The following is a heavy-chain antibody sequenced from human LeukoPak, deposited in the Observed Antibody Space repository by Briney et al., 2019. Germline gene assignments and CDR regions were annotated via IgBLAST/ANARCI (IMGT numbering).Heavy chain of an antibody. CDR1: GVTRSIPW. CDR3: ARERIDCSSTSCYGGGSDY. CDR2: TNTDGRST. V-gene: IGHV3-74*01. Sequence: PVGSLRDSSASPGVTRSIPWTCTVSQAPGKRLVCVSRTNTDGRSTSYADSVKGRFTISRDNAKNTLQLQINRLRAEDTAVYCCARERIDCSSTSCYGGGSDYWGQGTLVTVSS. J-gene: IGHJ4*02. D-gene: IGHD2-2*01.